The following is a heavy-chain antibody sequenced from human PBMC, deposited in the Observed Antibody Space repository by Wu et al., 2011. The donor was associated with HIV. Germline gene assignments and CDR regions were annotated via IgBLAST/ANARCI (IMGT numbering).Heavy chain of an antibody. CDR1: GYSFTAFG. J-gene: IGHJ4*02. CDR2: VAGDSSDT. D-gene: IGHD3-22*01. Sequence: QVQLVQSGGEVKQPGASVRVSCKASGYSFTAFGISWVRQAPGQGLEWMGWVAGDSSDTKYSQKFLGRVTMTIDTSTDIGYMDLTSLRSDDTAVYYCARETAVGITGWGQGTLVIVSS. CDR3: ARETAVGITG. V-gene: IGHV1-18*01.